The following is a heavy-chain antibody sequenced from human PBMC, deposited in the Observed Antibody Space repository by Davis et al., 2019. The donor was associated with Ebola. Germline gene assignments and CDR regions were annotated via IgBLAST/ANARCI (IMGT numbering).Heavy chain of an antibody. J-gene: IGHJ6*04. CDR2: IGTAGDT. Sequence: GRSLRLSCAASGFTFSSYDMHWVRQATGKGLEWVSAIGTAGDTYYPGSVKGRFTISRENAKNSLYLQMNSLRAGDTAVYYCARGGGYSNYDAFYYGMDVWGKGTTVTVSS. CDR3: ARGGGYSNYDAFYYGMDV. D-gene: IGHD4-11*01. CDR1: GFTFSSYD. V-gene: IGHV3-13*01.